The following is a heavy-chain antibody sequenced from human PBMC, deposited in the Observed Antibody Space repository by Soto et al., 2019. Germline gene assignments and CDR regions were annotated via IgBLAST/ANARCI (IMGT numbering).Heavy chain of an antibody. J-gene: IGHJ4*02. V-gene: IGHV4-4*07. D-gene: IGHD5-12*01. CDR2: IYTSGST. Sequence: PSETLSFPCTVSGGSISSYYWSWIRQPAGKGLEWIGRIYTSGSTNYNPSLMSRVTLSVDTSTNQVCLELSFVNAADTGVYYCAHSGYELRAFDYGDQETLVTVSS. CDR3: AHSGYELRAFDY. CDR1: GGSISSYY.